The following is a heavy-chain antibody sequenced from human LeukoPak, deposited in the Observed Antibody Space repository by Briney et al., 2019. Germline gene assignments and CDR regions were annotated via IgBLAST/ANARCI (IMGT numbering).Heavy chain of an antibody. Sequence: SGGSLRLSCVASGFTFSSYSMNWVRQAPGKGLEWVSYITRSSSAKFYADSVKGRFTISRGNAENLLYLQMNSLRAEDTAVYYCTRDQEGSDYWGQGTLVTVSS. V-gene: IGHV3-48*01. CDR2: ITRSSSAK. J-gene: IGHJ4*02. CDR1: GFTFSSYS. CDR3: TRDQEGSDY.